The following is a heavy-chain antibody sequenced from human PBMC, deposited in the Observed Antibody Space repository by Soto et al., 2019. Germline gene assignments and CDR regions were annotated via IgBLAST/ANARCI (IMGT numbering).Heavy chain of an antibody. CDR2: VSGDGSST. CDR3: ARDPISGYDSDYYYYGLDV. CDR1: GFTFSSSW. V-gene: IGHV3-74*01. Sequence: PGGSLRLSCAASGFTFSSSWMHWVRQAPGKGLEWVSCVSGDGSSTNYADSVKGRFTISRDNAKNTLYLQMNSLRAEDAAVYYCARDPISGYDSDYYYYGLDVGGEGAKFTVSS. D-gene: IGHD5-12*01. J-gene: IGHJ6*04.